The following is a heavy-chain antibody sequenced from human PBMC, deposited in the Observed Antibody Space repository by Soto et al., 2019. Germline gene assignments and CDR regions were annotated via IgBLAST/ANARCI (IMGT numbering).Heavy chain of an antibody. J-gene: IGHJ6*02. V-gene: IGHV1-69*13. CDR2: IIPIFGTA. D-gene: IGHD5-18*01. CDR3: ARPDTAMGGYYYGMDV. CDR1: GGTFSSYA. Sequence: SVKVSCKASGGTFSSYAISWVGQDPGRGLEWMGGIIPIFGTANYAQKFEGRVTITADESTSTAYMELSSLRSEDPAVYYCARPDTAMGGYYYGMDVWGQGTPVTVSS.